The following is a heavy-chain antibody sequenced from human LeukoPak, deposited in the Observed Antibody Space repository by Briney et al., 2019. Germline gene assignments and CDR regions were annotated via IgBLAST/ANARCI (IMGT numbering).Heavy chain of an antibody. D-gene: IGHD6-19*01. CDR2: IYSGGST. Sequence: GGSLRLSCAASGFTVNNNYMSWVRQAPGKGLEWVSVIYSGGSTYYADSVKGRFTISRDNSKNTLYLQMNSLRAEDTAVYYCARGASLYSSGWYYTYWGQGTLVTVSS. V-gene: IGHV3-66*02. CDR1: GFTVNNNY. J-gene: IGHJ4*02. CDR3: ARGASLYSSGWYYTY.